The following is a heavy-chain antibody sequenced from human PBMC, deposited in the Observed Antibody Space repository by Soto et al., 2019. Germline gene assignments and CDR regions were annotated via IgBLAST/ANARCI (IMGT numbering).Heavy chain of an antibody. V-gene: IGHV1-18*01. D-gene: IGHD2-21*02. CDR3: ARDREVVTSDVFDI. Sequence: ASVKVSCKASGYTFTSYGISWVRQAPGQGLEWMGWISAYNGNTNYAQKLQGRVTMTTDTSTSTAYMELRSLRSDDTAVYYCARDREVVTSDVFDIWGQGTMVTVSS. CDR2: ISAYNGNT. CDR1: GYTFTSYG. J-gene: IGHJ3*02.